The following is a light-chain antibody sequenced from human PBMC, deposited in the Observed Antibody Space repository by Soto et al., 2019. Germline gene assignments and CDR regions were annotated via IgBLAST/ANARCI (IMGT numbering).Light chain of an antibody. V-gene: IGLV1-44*01. Sequence: QSVLTQPPSASGTPGQRVTISCSGSSSNIGSNTVNWYQQLPGTAPKLLIYSNKPRPSGVPDRFSGSKSGTSASLAISGLQSEDEADYYCAEWDDSLNGPVFGGGTKLTV. CDR3: AEWDDSLNGPV. CDR1: SSNIGSNT. CDR2: SNK. J-gene: IGLJ2*01.